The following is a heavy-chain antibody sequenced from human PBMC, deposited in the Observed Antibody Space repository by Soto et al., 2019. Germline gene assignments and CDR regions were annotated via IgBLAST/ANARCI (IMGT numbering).Heavy chain of an antibody. J-gene: IGHJ5*02. CDR1: GGSISSYY. V-gene: IGHV4-59*01. CDR2: IYYSGST. D-gene: IGHD3-3*01. Sequence: SGTLSLTFTVSGGSISSYYWRWIRQPPGKGLEWIGYIYYSGSTNYNPSLKSRVTISVDTSKNQFSLKLSSVTAADTAVYYCARDRSGDDFWSGYTNWFDPWGQGTLVTVSS. CDR3: ARDRSGDDFWSGYTNWFDP.